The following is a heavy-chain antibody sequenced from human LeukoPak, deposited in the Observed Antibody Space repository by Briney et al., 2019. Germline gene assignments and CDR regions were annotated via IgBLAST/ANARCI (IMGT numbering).Heavy chain of an antibody. J-gene: IGHJ4*02. CDR3: TGTVVTFWGYFDY. D-gene: IGHD2-21*02. CDR2: IKSKTDGGTT. V-gene: IGHV3-15*01. Sequence: PGGSLRLSCAASGFTFSNAWMSWVRQAPGKGLEWVGRIKSKTDGGTTDYAAPVKGRFTISRDDLKNTLYLQMNSLRTEDTAVYYCTGTVVTFWGYFDYWGQGTLVTVSS. CDR1: GFTFSNAW.